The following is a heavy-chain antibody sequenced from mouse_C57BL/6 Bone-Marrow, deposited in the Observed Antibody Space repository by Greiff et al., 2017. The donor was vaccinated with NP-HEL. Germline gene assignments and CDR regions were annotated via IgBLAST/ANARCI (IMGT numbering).Heavy chain of an antibody. CDR3: SNWYYFDY. CDR2: IYPRSGNT. V-gene: IGHV1-81*01. D-gene: IGHD4-1*01. Sequence: VQRVESGAELARPGASVKLSCKASGYTFTSYGISWVKQRTGQGLEWIGEIYPRSGNTYYNEKFKGKATLTADKSSSTAYMELRSLTSEDSAVYFCSNWYYFDYWGQGTTLTVSS. J-gene: IGHJ2*01. CDR1: GYTFTSYG.